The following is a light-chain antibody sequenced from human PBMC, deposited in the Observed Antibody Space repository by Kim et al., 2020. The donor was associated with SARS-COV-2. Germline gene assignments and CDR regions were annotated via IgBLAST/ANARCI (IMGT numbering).Light chain of an antibody. Sequence: SASVGNRVSSTWRARQGISSYLAWVQQEPRKGPKLLIYAAYNLQSGVPSRFRGSGSGTEFTLTISSLQPEDLATYYCQQLNSYPRTFGQGTKLEI. J-gene: IGKJ2*01. CDR2: AAY. V-gene: IGKV1-9*01. CDR3: QQLNSYPRT. CDR1: QGISSY.